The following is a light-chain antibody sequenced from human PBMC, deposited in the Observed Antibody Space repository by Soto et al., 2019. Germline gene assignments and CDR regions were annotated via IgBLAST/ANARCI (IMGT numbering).Light chain of an antibody. CDR2: GAS. V-gene: IGKV3-15*01. J-gene: IGKJ1*01. CDR1: QSVSRN. CDR3: QQYNEWPRT. Sequence: EIVMTQSPATLSVSPGERATLSCRASQSVSRNLAWYQQKPGQAPRLLIYGASPRASTIPDRFSGGGSGTEFTLTISSLQSEDFAVYYCQQYNEWPRTFGQGTRVEFK.